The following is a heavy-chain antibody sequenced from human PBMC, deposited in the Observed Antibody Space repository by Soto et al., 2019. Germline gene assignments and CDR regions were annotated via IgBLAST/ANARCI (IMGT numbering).Heavy chain of an antibody. Sequence: SETLSLTCTVSGGSVGSCSYYWSWIRQPPGKGLEWIGYIYYSGSTNYNPSLKSRVTISVDTSKNQFSLKLSSVTAADTAVYYCATFGGVLGDAFYIWGQGTMVTVSS. CDR2: IYYSGST. V-gene: IGHV4-61*01. J-gene: IGHJ3*02. D-gene: IGHD3-16*02. CDR3: ATFGGVLGDAFYI. CDR1: GGSVGSCSYY.